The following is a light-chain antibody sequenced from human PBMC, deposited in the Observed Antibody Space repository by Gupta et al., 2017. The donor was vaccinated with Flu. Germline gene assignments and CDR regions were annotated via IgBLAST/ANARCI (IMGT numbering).Light chain of an antibody. V-gene: IGKV2-30*01. CDR3: MQGTHFRGA. J-gene: IGKJ1*01. CDR2: KVS. CDR1: QSLVYSDGNTY. Sequence: DVVMTQSPLSLPVTLGQPASISCRSSQSLVYSDGNTYLNWFQQRPGQSPRRLIYKVSNRDSGVPDRFSGSGSGTDFTLKISRVEAVDVGVYYCMQGTHFRGAFGQGTKVEIK.